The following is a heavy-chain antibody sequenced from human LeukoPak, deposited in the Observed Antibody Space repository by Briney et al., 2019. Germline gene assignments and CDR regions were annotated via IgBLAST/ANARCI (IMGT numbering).Heavy chain of an antibody. CDR3: ASTLIGGYSYGLFDY. CDR1: GGSFSGYY. D-gene: IGHD5-18*01. V-gene: IGHV4-34*01. J-gene: IGHJ4*02. Sequence: SETLSLTCAAYGGSFSGYYWSWIRQPPGKGLEWIGEINHSGSTNYNPSLKSRVTISVDTSKNQFSLKLSSVTAADTAVYYCASTLIGGYSYGLFDYWGQGTLVTVSS. CDR2: INHSGST.